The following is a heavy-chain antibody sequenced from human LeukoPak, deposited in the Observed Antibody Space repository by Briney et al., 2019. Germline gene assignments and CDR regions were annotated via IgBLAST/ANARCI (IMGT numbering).Heavy chain of an antibody. Sequence: SETLSLTCTVSGGSISSSNYYWGWTRQPPGKGLEWIGSIYYSGSAYYNPSLKSRVTISADTSKNQFSLKLSSVTAADTAVYYCATTFGRTYYYDSSGIGNWGQGTLVTVSS. CDR3: ATTFGRTYYYDSSGIGN. D-gene: IGHD3-22*01. CDR2: IYYSGSA. V-gene: IGHV4-39*01. J-gene: IGHJ4*02. CDR1: GGSISSSNYY.